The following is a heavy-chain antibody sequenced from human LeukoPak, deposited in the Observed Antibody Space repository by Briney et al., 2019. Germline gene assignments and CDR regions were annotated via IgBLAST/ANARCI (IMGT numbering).Heavy chain of an antibody. CDR1: GYTFTGYY. J-gene: IGHJ5*02. V-gene: IGHV1-2*02. Sequence: ASVKVSCKASGYTFTGYYMHWVRQAPGQGLEWMGWINPNSGGTNYAQKFQGRVTMTRDTSISTAYMELSRLRSDDTAVYYCARVSSSSSWYLEFDPWGQGTLVTVSS. CDR3: ARVSSSSSWYLEFDP. D-gene: IGHD6-13*01. CDR2: INPNSGGT.